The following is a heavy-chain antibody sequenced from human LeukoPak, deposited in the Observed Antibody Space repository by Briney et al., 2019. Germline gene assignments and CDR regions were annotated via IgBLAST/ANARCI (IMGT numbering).Heavy chain of an antibody. J-gene: IGHJ3*02. CDR2: INHSGST. D-gene: IGHD3-22*01. V-gene: IGHV4-34*01. CDR3: ARLLRGGRDTPMVTMIVVRAKSGAFDI. CDR1: GGSFSGYY. Sequence: SEPLSLPCAVSGGSFSGYYWSWLRQPPGKGLEWIGEINHSGSTNYNPSLKSRVTISVDTSKNQFSLKLSSVTAADTAVYYCARLLRGGRDTPMVTMIVVRAKSGAFDIWGQGTMVTVSS.